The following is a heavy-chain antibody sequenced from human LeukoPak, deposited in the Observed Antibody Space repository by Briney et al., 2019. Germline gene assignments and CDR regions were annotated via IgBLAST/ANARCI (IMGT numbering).Heavy chain of an antibody. V-gene: IGHV1-8*01. J-gene: IGHJ4*02. CDR1: GYTFTSYD. CDR2: MSPNSGNT. D-gene: IGHD6-13*01. Sequence: ASVEVSCKASGYTFTSYDMNWVRQATGQGLEWMGWMSPNSGNTGYAQQFQGRVTMTSNTSISTAYMELSSLTSDDTAVYYCARGPPESSSSDSWGQGTQVTVSS. CDR3: ARGPPESSSSDS.